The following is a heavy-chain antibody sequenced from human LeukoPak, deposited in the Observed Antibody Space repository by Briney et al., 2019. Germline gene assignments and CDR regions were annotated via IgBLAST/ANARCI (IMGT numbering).Heavy chain of an antibody. CDR1: GYKFTTYA. CDR3: ARVGWELQKFDS. CDR2: INTNTGNP. J-gene: IGHJ4*02. V-gene: IGHV7-4-1*02. D-gene: IGHD1-26*01. Sequence: PGASVKASCKASGYKFTTYAMNWVRQAPGQGLEWMGWINTNTGNPKYAQDFSGRFVFSLDTSVSTAYLQISSLKTEDSAVYYCARVGWELQKFDSWGQGTLVTVSS.